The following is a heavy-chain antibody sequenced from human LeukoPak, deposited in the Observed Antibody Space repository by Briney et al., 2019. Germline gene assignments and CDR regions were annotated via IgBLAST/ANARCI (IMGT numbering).Heavy chain of an antibody. CDR3: AKEVAYGDYYDY. J-gene: IGHJ4*02. Sequence: PGGSLRLSCAASGFTFSSYGMHWVRQAPGKGLEWVAFIRYDGSDKYYADSVKGRFTIPRDNSKNTLYLQMNSLRAEDTAVYYCAKEVAYGDYYDYWGQGTLVTVSS. V-gene: IGHV3-30*02. CDR2: IRYDGSDK. D-gene: IGHD4-17*01. CDR1: GFTFSSYG.